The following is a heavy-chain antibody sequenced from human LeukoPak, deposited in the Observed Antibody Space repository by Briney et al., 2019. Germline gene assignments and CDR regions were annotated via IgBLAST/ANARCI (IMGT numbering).Heavy chain of an antibody. D-gene: IGHD3-22*01. V-gene: IGHV3-23*01. Sequence: GGSLRLSCAASGFTFDTYYMSWVRQAPGKGPEWVSAISGSGGSTYYADSVKGRFTISRDNSKNTLYLQMNSLRAEDTAVYYCAKDPRTTYYYDSSGYDLDYWGQGTLVTVSS. CDR2: ISGSGGST. CDR3: AKDPRTTYYYDSSGYDLDY. CDR1: GFTFDTYY. J-gene: IGHJ4*02.